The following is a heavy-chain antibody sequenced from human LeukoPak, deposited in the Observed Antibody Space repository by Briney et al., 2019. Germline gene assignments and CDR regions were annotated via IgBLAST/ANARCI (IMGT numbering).Heavy chain of an antibody. D-gene: IGHD3-10*01. J-gene: IGHJ4*02. V-gene: IGHV1-18*01. CDR3: ARDYRDVLLWFGELSK. CDR2: INPNSGGT. CDR1: NYIFTNYG. Sequence: ASVKVSCKASNYIFTNYGFSWVRQAPGQGLEWMGWINPNSGGTNYAQKFQGRVTMTTDTSTSTAYMELRSLRSDDTAVYYCARDYRDVLLWFGELSKWGQGTLVTVSS.